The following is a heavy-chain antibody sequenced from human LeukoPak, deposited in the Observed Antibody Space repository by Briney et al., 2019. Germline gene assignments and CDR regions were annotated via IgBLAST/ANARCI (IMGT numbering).Heavy chain of an antibody. V-gene: IGHV3-53*01. CDR3: ARDSGYSYADDY. CDR2: IYSGGST. J-gene: IGHJ4*02. Sequence: GGSLRLSCAASGFTVSSNYMSWLRQAPGKGLEWVSVIYSGGSTYYADSVKGRFTISRDNSKNSLYLQMSSLRDEDTAVYYCARDSGYSYADDYWGQGTLVTVSS. D-gene: IGHD5-18*01. CDR1: GFTVSSNY.